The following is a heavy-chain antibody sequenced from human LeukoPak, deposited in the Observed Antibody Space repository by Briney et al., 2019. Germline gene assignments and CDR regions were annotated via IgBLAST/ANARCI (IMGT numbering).Heavy chain of an antibody. Sequence: PGGSLRLSCVASGLIFSSYAMSWVRQAPGKGLEWVSGISGSGGSTYYADSVKGRFTISRDNSKNALYLQMNSLRAEDTAVYYCARVGRYYDFWSGIDNWGQGTMVTVSS. CDR2: ISGSGGST. CDR1: GLIFSSYA. CDR3: ARVGRYYDFWSGIDN. D-gene: IGHD3-3*01. J-gene: IGHJ3*02. V-gene: IGHV3-23*01.